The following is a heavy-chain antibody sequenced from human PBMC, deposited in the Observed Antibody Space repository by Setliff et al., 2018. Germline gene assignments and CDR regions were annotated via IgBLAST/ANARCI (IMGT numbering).Heavy chain of an antibody. D-gene: IGHD3-22*01. CDR3: ARVGHYDKKGDALDDLDI. V-gene: IGHV3-23*01. Sequence: GGSLRLSCAASGFTFSSFAMSWVRQAPGKGLEWVSSMSYSDDSTYYADSVKGRFIISRDNSKNSVYLQMGSLRTEDTAVYYCARVGHYDKKGDALDDLDIWGQGTMVTVSS. J-gene: IGHJ3*02. CDR2: MSYSDDST. CDR1: GFTFSSFA.